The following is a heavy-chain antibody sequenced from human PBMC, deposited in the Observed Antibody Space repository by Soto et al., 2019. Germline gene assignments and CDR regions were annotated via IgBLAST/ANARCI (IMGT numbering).Heavy chain of an antibody. Sequence: SVKVSCKVSGGTFSSYRFSWVRQAPGQGLESMGGITPVFGTPDYAQKFQGRVTVTADRSTNTAYMELSRLTSEDTAVYYCARDLPSLEVRSYGMDVWGQGTTVTVSS. D-gene: IGHD3-10*01. CDR1: GGTFSSYR. CDR3: ARDLPSLEVRSYGMDV. V-gene: IGHV1-69*06. J-gene: IGHJ6*02. CDR2: ITPVFGTP.